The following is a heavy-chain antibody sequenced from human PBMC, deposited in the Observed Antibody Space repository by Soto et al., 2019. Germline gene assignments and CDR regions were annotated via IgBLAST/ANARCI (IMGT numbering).Heavy chain of an antibody. CDR1: GDSVSSNSAA. CDR3: ARDLLSSGWRCVSYNWFDP. CDR2: TYYRSKWYN. V-gene: IGHV6-1*01. J-gene: IGHJ5*02. Sequence: PSQTLSLTCAISGDSVSSNSAAWNWIRQSPSRGLEWLGRTYYRSKWYNDYAVSVKSRITINPDTSKNQFSLQLNSVTPEDTAVYYFARDLLSSGWRCVSYNWFDPWGQGTLVTVSS. D-gene: IGHD6-19*01.